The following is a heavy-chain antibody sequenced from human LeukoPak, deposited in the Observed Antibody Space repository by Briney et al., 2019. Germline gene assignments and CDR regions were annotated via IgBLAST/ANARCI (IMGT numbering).Heavy chain of an antibody. J-gene: IGHJ5*02. V-gene: IGHV4-59*12. CDR1: GGSISSYY. CDR2: IYYSGST. CDR3: AREEFLEWLLETTNWFDP. D-gene: IGHD3-3*01. Sequence: PSETLSLTCTVSGGSISSYYWSWIRQPPGKGLEWIGYIYYSGSTNYNPSLKSRVTISVDTSKNQFSLKLSSVTAADTAVYYCAREEFLEWLLETTNWFDPWGQGTLVTVSS.